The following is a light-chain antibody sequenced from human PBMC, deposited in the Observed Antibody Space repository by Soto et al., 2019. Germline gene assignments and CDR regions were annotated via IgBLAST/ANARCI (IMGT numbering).Light chain of an antibody. V-gene: IGLV2-8*01. J-gene: IGLJ2*01. CDR2: EVF. CDR3: TSCAGTNNFV. Sequence: QSVLTQPPSASGSPGQSVTISCTGTSSDVGGYNYVSWYKQYPGKAPKLIIYEVFRRPSGVPDRFSGSKSGNTASLTVSGLQAEDEADYFCTSCAGTNNFVFGGGTKLTVL. CDR1: SSDVGGYNY.